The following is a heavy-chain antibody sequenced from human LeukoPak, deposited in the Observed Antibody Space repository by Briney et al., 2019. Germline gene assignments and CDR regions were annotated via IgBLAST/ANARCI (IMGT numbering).Heavy chain of an antibody. CDR2: ISYDGTNK. CDR1: GFAFTKYW. J-gene: IGHJ4*02. V-gene: IGHV3-30*18. Sequence: PGGSLRLSCAASGFAFTKYWMHWVRQAPGKGLEWVAFISYDGTNKYYADSVKGRFTFSRDNSKYTLYLQMNSLRAEDTAVYYCAKGSSSGTVDYWGQGTLVAVSS. D-gene: IGHD3-22*01. CDR3: AKGSSSGTVDY.